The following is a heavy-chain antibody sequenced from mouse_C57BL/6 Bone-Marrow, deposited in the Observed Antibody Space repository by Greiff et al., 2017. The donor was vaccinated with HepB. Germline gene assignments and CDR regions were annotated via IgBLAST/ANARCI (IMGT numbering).Heavy chain of an antibody. CDR3: AREGTRGFAY. V-gene: IGHV1-4*01. D-gene: IGHD3-1*01. Sequence: QVTLKESGAELARPGASVKMSCKASGYTFTSYTMHWVKQRPGQGLEWIGYINPSSGYTKYNQKFKDKATLTADKSSSTAYMQLSSLTSEDSAVYYCAREGTRGFAYWGQGTLVTVSA. J-gene: IGHJ3*01. CDR1: GYTFTSYT. CDR2: INPSSGYT.